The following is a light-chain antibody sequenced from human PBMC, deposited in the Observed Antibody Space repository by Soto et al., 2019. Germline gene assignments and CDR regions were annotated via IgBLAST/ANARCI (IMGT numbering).Light chain of an antibody. CDR3: CSYADNYSWV. Sequence: QSALTQPRSVSGSPGQSVTISCTGTGSYVGGYNYVSWYQQHPGKAPKLMIYDVTTRPSGVPDRFSGSKSGNTASLTISGLQAEDEADYYCCSYADNYSWVFGGGTKLTVL. CDR1: GSYVGGYNY. J-gene: IGLJ3*02. CDR2: DVT. V-gene: IGLV2-11*01.